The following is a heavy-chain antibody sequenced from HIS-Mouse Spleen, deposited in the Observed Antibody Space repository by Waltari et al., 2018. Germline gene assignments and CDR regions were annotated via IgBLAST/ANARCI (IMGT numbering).Heavy chain of an antibody. CDR3: AKDDTAMVTASFDY. CDR2: ISGSGGST. Sequence: ELQLLESGGGLVQPGGSLRLSCVASGFTFSSSGRSWVRQAPGKGLEWVSAISGSGGSTYYADSVKGRFTISRDNSKNTLYLQMNSLRAEDTAVYYCAKDDTAMVTASFDYWGQGTLVTVSS. V-gene: IGHV3-23*01. D-gene: IGHD5-18*01. J-gene: IGHJ4*02. CDR1: GFTFSSSG.